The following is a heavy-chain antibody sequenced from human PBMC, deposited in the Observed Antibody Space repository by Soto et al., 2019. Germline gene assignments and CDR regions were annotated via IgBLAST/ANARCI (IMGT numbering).Heavy chain of an antibody. V-gene: IGHV4-31*03. D-gene: IGHD6-6*01. J-gene: IGHJ4*02. CDR3: ARASSSSSAADY. CDR2: IYDTESA. Sequence: SDTLSLTCSVSGESISSGGYYWSWIRHLPGKGLEWIGYIYDTESAYYNPSLKSRVSISMDTSENHFAMRLTSVTAADSAVYYRARASSSSSAADYWGQGLQVTVS. CDR1: GESISSGGYY.